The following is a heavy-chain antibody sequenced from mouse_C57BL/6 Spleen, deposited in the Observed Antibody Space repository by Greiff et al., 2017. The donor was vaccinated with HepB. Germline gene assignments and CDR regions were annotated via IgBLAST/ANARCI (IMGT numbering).Heavy chain of an antibody. CDR3: ASAQLTGTGFAY. CDR2: IYPGDGDT. V-gene: IGHV1-80*01. Sequence: VQLQQSGAELVKPGASVKISCKASGYAFSSYWMNWVKQRPGKGLEWIGQIYPGDGDTNYNGKFKGKATLTADKYSSTAYMQLSSLTSEDSAVYIWASAQLTGTGFAYWGQGTLVTVSA. J-gene: IGHJ3*01. D-gene: IGHD4-1*01. CDR1: GYAFSSYW.